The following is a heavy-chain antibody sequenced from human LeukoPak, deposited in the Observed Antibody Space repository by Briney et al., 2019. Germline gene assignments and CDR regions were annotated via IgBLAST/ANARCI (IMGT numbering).Heavy chain of an antibody. CDR3: ASLDLYYDSSGDFDY. J-gene: IGHJ4*02. CDR2: ISAYNGNT. CDR1: GYTFTSYG. V-gene: IGHV1-18*01. Sequence: PGASVKVSCKASGYTFTSYGISWVRQAPGQGLEWMGWISAYNGNTNYAQKLQGRVTMTTDTSTSTAYMELRSLRSDDTAVYYCASLDLYYDSSGDFDYWGQGTLVTVSS. D-gene: IGHD3-22*01.